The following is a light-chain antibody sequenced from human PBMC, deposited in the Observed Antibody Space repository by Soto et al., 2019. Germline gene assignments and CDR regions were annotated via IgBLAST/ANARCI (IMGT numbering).Light chain of an antibody. CDR2: AAS. Sequence: DNQMTQTPSSVSASVGDRVTITCRASQSISSYLSWYQQKPGTDPKLLIYAASNLQSGVPSRFSGSGSGTDFTLTISGLQPEDSATYYCQETYNIPLTFGGGTKVEIK. V-gene: IGKV1-39*01. J-gene: IGKJ4*01. CDR1: QSISSY. CDR3: QETYNIPLT.